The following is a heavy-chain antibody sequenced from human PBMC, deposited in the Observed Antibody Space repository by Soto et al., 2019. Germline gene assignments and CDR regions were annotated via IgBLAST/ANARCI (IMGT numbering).Heavy chain of an antibody. V-gene: IGHV1-2*02. D-gene: IGHD3-3*01. CDR1: GYPVTAYY. Sequence: QLHLVQSGAVVKKPGASVTVSCSASGYPVTAYYMHWVRQAPGRGLEWMGGINPATGAAKYTQTFQGRVTKNRDTATSTVFMELGGLTYEDTAVFYWARGGGVGVAGSAAFDMWGQGTLVTVSS. J-gene: IGHJ3*02. CDR3: ARGGGVGVAGSAAFDM. CDR2: INPATGAA.